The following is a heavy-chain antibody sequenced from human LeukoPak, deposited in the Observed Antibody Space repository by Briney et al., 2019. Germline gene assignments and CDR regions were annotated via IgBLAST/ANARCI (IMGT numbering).Heavy chain of an antibody. CDR3: ARLRDYYDSSGYSRDAFDI. Sequence: SETLSLTCTVSGGSISSSSYYWGWIRQPPGKGLEWIGSIYYSGSTYYNPSLKSRVTISVDTSKNQFSLKLSSVTAADTAVYYCARLRDYYDSSGYSRDAFDIWGQGTMVTVSS. J-gene: IGHJ3*02. V-gene: IGHV4-39*01. CDR1: GGSISSSSYY. CDR2: IYYSGST. D-gene: IGHD3-22*01.